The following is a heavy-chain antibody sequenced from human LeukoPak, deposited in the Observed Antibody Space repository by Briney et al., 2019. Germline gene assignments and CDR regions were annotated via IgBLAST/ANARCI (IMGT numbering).Heavy chain of an antibody. Sequence: GGSLRLSCAASGFTFSDYYMSWIRQAPGKGLEWVSYISSSGSTIYYADSVKGRFTISRDNAKYSLYLQMNSLRAEDTAVYYCARARQQLEFDYWGQGTLVTVSS. J-gene: IGHJ4*02. CDR3: ARARQQLEFDY. D-gene: IGHD6-13*01. CDR2: ISSSGSTI. V-gene: IGHV3-11*04. CDR1: GFTFSDYY.